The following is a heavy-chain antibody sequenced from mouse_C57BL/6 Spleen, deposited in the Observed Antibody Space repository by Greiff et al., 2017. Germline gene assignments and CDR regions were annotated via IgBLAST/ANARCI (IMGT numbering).Heavy chain of an antibody. J-gene: IGHJ1*03. D-gene: IGHD1-1*01. V-gene: IGHV14-4*01. CDR2: IDPENGDT. CDR1: GFNIKDDY. CDR3: TTGTTVEYFDV. Sequence: EVQLQQSGAELVRPGASVKLSCTASGFNIKDDYMHWVKQRPEQGLEWIGWIDPENGDTEYASKFQGKATITADTSSNTAYLQLSSLTSEDTAVYYCTTGTTVEYFDVWGTGTTVTVSS.